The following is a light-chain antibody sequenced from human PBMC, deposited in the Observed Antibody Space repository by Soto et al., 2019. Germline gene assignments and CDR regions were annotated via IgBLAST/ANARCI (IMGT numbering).Light chain of an antibody. CDR2: GAS. CDR1: QSVSSSY. CDR3: QQYGSSLRA. J-gene: IGKJ1*01. Sequence: EIVLTQSPGTLSLSPGERATLSCRASQSVSSSYLAWYQQKPGQAPRLLIYGASSRATGIPDRFSGSGSGTDFTLAIIRLEPEDFAVYYCQQYGSSLRAFGQGTKVDIK. V-gene: IGKV3-20*01.